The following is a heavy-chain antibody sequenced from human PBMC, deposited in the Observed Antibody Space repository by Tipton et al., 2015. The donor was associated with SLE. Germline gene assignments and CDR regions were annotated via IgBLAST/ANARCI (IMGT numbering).Heavy chain of an antibody. CDR1: GFIFSTYA. D-gene: IGHD2-8*01. J-gene: IGHJ4*02. CDR2: ISYDGSNK. CDR3: ARDNNGDVDY. Sequence: SLRLSCADSGFIFSTYAMHWVRQAPGKGLEWVAVISYDGSNKYYADSVKGRFTISRDNSKNTLYLQMNSLRAEDTAVYYCARDNNGDVDYWGQGTLVSASS. V-gene: IGHV3-30*14.